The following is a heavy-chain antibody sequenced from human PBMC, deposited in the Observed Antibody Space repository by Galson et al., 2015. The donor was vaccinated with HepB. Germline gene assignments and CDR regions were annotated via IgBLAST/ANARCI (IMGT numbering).Heavy chain of an antibody. CDR3: AEDMGNPSALDY. D-gene: IGHD3-10*01. V-gene: IGHV3-30*18. CDR1: GFTFSSYG. CDR2: ISYDGSNK. Sequence: SLRLSCAASGFTFSSYGMHWVRQAPGKGLEWVAVISYDGSNKYYADSVKGRFTISRDNSKNTLYLQMNSLRAEDTAVYYCAEDMGNPSALDYWGQGTLVTVSS. J-gene: IGHJ4*02.